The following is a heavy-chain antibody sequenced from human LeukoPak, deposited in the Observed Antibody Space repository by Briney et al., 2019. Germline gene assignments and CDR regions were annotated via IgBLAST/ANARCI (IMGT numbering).Heavy chain of an antibody. Sequence: SQTLSLTCAVTGNSFSSGYYWGWIRQPPGKGLEWIGSIYHSGSIYYNPSLKSRVTISVDTSKNRFSLKLSSVTAADTAVYYCAGQHDTNGYYFYWGQGTLVTVSS. CDR3: AGQHDTNGYYFY. D-gene: IGHD3-22*01. V-gene: IGHV4-38-2*01. CDR2: IYHSGSI. J-gene: IGHJ4*02. CDR1: GNSFSSGYY.